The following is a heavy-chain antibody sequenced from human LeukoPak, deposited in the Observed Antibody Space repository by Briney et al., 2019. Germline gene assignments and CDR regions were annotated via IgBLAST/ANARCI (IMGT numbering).Heavy chain of an antibody. CDR2: ISAYNGNT. CDR1: VYTFTSYG. D-gene: IGHD3-10*01. CDR3: ARGALARGGSGSSYFDY. V-gene: IGHV1-18*01. J-gene: IGHJ4*02. Sequence: ASVKVSRKASVYTFTSYGISWVRQAPGQGREWVGWISAYNGNTNYAQKLQGRVTMTTDTSTSTAYMELRSLRSDDTAVYYCARGALARGGSGSSYFDYWGQGPLVTVSP.